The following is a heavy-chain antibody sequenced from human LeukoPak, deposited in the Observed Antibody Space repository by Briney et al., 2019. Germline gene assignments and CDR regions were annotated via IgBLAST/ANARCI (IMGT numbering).Heavy chain of an antibody. J-gene: IGHJ1*01. D-gene: IGHD3-3*01. V-gene: IGHV3-48*01. CDR3: ARDRSDFQH. Sequence: GGSLRLSCAASGFTFSSYSMNWVRQAPGKGLEWVSYISSSSSTIYYADSVEGRFTISRDNAKNSLYLQMNSLRAEDTAVYYCARDRSDFQHWGQGTLVTVSS. CDR2: ISSSSSTI. CDR1: GFTFSSYS.